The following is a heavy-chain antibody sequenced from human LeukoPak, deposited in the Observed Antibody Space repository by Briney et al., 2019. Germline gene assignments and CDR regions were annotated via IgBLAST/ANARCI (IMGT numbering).Heavy chain of an antibody. V-gene: IGHV3-30-3*01. J-gene: IGHJ5*02. CDR1: GFTFSSYA. CDR2: ISYDGSNK. D-gene: IGHD3-16*01. Sequence: PGGSLRLSCAASGFTFSSYAMHWVRQAPGKGLEWVAVISYDGSNKYYADSVKGRFTISRDNSKNTLYLQMNSLRAEDTAVYYCAREGPWGWFDPWGQGTLVTVSS. CDR3: AREGPWGWFDP.